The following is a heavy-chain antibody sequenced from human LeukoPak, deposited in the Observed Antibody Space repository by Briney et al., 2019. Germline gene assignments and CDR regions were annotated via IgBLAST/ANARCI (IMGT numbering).Heavy chain of an antibody. Sequence: GGSLRLSCAASGFTFSYYGMHWVRQAPGKGLEWVAFIRYDGNDKFYADSVKGRFTISRDTSRNTLYLQMNSLRTDDTAVYYCARASSPPYCSGGSCYDFDYWGQGTLVTVSS. CDR2: IRYDGNDK. D-gene: IGHD2-15*01. V-gene: IGHV3-30*02. J-gene: IGHJ4*02. CDR3: ARASSPPYCSGGSCYDFDY. CDR1: GFTFSYYG.